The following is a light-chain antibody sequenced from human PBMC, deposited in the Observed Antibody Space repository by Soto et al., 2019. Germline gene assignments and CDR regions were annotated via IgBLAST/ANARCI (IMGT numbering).Light chain of an antibody. CDR2: DAS. Sequence: EIVLTQSPATLSLSPGERATLSCRASQSISFYLTWYQHKPGQAPRLLIYDASNRATGIPARFSGSGYGTDFPLTTSSLEPEDFAVYYCQQRSNWPTFGQWTRLEIK. J-gene: IGKJ5*01. CDR1: QSISFY. V-gene: IGKV3-11*01. CDR3: QQRSNWPT.